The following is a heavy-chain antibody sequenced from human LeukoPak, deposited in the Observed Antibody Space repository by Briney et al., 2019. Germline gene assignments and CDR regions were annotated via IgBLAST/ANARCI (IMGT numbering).Heavy chain of an antibody. Sequence: KASETLSLTCTVSGGSISSYYWSWIRRPPGKGLEWIGYIYYSGSTNYNPSLKSRVTISVDTSKNQFSLKLSSVTAADTAVYYCARDFQGAFDIWGQGTMVTVSS. V-gene: IGHV4-59*01. CDR3: ARDFQGAFDI. CDR2: IYYSGST. J-gene: IGHJ3*02. CDR1: GGSISSYY.